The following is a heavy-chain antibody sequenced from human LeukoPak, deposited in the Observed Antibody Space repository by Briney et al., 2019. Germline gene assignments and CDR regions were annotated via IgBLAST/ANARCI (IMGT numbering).Heavy chain of an antibody. Sequence: SETLSLTCAVSGYSISSGYYWGWIRQPPGKGLEWIGSIHRTGETHYNPSLKSRLTMSVDTSKNQFSLKLNSLTAADTALYYCARGRSGYGGNSGIASCDYWGQGTLVTVSS. J-gene: IGHJ4*02. CDR2: IHRTGET. CDR1: GYSISSGYY. D-gene: IGHD4-23*01. CDR3: ARGRSGYGGNSGIASCDY. V-gene: IGHV4-38-2*01.